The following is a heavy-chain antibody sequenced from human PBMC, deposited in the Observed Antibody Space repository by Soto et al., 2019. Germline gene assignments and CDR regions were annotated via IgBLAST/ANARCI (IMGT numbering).Heavy chain of an antibody. D-gene: IGHD2-15*01. CDR2: ISASGGST. Sequence: GGSLRLSCAASGFTFSSYAMSWVGQAPGKGLEWVSAISASGGSTYYADSVKGRFTISRDNSKNTLYLQMNSLSAEDTAVYYCAKIRGRYYYYGMDVWGHGTTVTVSS. J-gene: IGHJ6*02. CDR3: AKIRGRYYYYGMDV. V-gene: IGHV3-23*01. CDR1: GFTFSSYA.